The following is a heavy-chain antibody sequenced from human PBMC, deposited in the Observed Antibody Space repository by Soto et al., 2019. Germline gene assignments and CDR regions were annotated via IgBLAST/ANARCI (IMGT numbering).Heavy chain of an antibody. CDR2: INGVDEYT. V-gene: IGHV3-23*01. Sequence: EVQLLESGGGWVQPGGSLRLSCAASGFTFSSDAMSWVRQAPGKGLEWVSSINGVDEYTKYADSVKGRFTISRDNPKNTVYLQMNSLRAEDTAVYYCAKNFYFDSWGQGTLVTVSS. J-gene: IGHJ4*02. CDR3: AKNFYFDS. CDR1: GFTFSSDA.